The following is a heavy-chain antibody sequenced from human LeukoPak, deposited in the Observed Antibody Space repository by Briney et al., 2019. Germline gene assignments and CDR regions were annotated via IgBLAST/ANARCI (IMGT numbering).Heavy chain of an antibody. CDR1: GFTFSSNG. Sequence: PGGSLRLSCAASGFTFSSNGMHWVRQAPGKGLECVAFIQNDGNNKKYADSVKGRFTISRGNSKNTLYLQMNSLRAEDTAVYYCARDWGTSSLYLVNWGQGTLVTVSS. CDR3: ARDWGTSSLYLVN. V-gene: IGHV3-30*02. J-gene: IGHJ4*02. D-gene: IGHD6-6*01. CDR2: IQNDGNNK.